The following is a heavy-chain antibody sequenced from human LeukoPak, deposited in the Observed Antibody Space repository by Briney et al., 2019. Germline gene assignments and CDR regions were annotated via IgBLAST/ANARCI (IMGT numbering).Heavy chain of an antibody. D-gene: IGHD3-16*01. V-gene: IGHV4-59*01. Sequence: SETLSLTCGVYGGSFSGYSWTWIRQPPGKGLKWIGNIYYSGYTTYSPSLRSRVTISVDTSKNQFSLKLSSVTAADTAVYYCARETSQKGAHYMDVWGKGTTITISS. J-gene: IGHJ6*03. CDR2: IYYSGYT. CDR3: ARETSQKGAHYMDV. CDR1: GGSFSGYS.